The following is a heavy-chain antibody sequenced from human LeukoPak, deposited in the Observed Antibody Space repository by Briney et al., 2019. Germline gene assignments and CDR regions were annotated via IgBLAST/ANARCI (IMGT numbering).Heavy chain of an antibody. CDR3: AKDQGTYCSTTSCYAPDAFDI. CDR1: GFTFSSYA. Sequence: GGSLRLSCAASGFTFSSYAMSWVRHAPGKGLEWVSVISGSGRSTYHADSVKGRFTISRDNSKNTLYLQMNSLRAEDTAVYYCAKDQGTYCSTTSCYAPDAFDIWGQGTMVTVSS. D-gene: IGHD2-2*01. CDR2: ISGSGRST. V-gene: IGHV3-23*01. J-gene: IGHJ3*02.